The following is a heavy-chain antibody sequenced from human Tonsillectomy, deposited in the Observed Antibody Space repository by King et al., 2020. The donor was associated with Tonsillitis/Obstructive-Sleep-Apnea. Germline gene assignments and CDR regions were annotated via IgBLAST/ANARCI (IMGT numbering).Heavy chain of an antibody. J-gene: IGHJ6*03. D-gene: IGHD2-21*01. CDR1: GYTFTSYY. CDR3: ARDCGTAFPDYYYYMDV. CDR2: INPSGGYT. Sequence: VQLVQSGAEVKKPGASVKVSCQASGYTFTSYYMHWVRQAPGQGLEWMGIINPSGGYTKYAQKLQGRVTMTRDTSTSTVYVELSSLRSEDTAVYYCARDCGTAFPDYYYYMDVWGKGTTVTVSS. V-gene: IGHV1-46*01.